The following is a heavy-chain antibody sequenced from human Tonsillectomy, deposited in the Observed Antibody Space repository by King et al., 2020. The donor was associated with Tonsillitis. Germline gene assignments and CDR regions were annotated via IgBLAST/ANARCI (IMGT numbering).Heavy chain of an antibody. D-gene: IGHD3-22*01. J-gene: IGHJ3*02. Sequence: VQLVESGGGLLRPGGSLRLSCSASGFTFSTYPMYWVRQAPGKGLEYVSDIRSNGDSINYADSVKGRFSISRDNSKNTLFLQMSSLREEDTAVYYCVRPSYYDSSGYAFDIWGQGTMVTVSS. V-gene: IGHV3-64D*06. CDR1: GFTFSTYP. CDR3: VRPSYYDSSGYAFDI. CDR2: IRSNGDSI.